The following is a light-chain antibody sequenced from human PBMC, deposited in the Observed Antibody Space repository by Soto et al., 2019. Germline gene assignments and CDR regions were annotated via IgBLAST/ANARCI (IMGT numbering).Light chain of an antibody. Sequence: QLVLTQPPSVSGAPGQRVIISCTGGSSNIGANNDVHWYQQTPGRAPKLLIYGDNNRPSGVPDRFSGSKSGTSASLAITGLQAEDEADYYCHSYDDSLSGSVFGGGTQLTVL. CDR2: GDN. J-gene: IGLJ3*02. CDR1: SSNIGANND. V-gene: IGLV1-40*01. CDR3: HSYDDSLSGSV.